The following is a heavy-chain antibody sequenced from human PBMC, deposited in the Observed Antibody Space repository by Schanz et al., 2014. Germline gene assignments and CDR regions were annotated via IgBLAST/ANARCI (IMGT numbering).Heavy chain of an antibody. V-gene: IGHV3-23*01. J-gene: IGHJ6*02. CDR3: ARAQGVIRLYYGVDV. CDR1: GFTFSSYT. CDR2: ISGSGGST. Sequence: EVQLLESGGGLVQPGGSLRLSCAASGFTFSSYTMNWVRQAPGKGLEWVSAISGSGGSTVYADSVKGRFTISRDNSMNTVYLQMNSLRSDDAAVYYCARAQGVIRLYYGVDVWGQGTTVTVSS. D-gene: IGHD3-10*01.